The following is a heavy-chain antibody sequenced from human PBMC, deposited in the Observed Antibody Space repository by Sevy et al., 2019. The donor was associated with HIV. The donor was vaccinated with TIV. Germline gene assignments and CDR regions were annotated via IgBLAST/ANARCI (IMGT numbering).Heavy chain of an antibody. Sequence: SETLSLTCTVSGGSISSGSYYWSWIRQPAGKGLEWIGRIYTSGSTNYTPSLKSRVTISVDTSKNQFSLKLSSVTAADTAVYYCARDGGSYYSPYYYYYYMDVWGKGTTVTVSS. J-gene: IGHJ6*03. CDR3: ARDGGSYYSPYYYYYYMDV. CDR1: GGSISSGSYY. V-gene: IGHV4-61*02. CDR2: IYTSGST. D-gene: IGHD1-26*01.